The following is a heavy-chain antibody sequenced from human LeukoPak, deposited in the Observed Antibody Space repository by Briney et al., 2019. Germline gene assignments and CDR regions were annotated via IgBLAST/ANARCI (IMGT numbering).Heavy chain of an antibody. D-gene: IGHD2-15*01. CDR1: GFTFNSYA. CDR3: GKTTVGYSSGRYPGWPVDY. CDR2: IFGSGGSP. J-gene: IGHJ4*02. V-gene: IGHV3-23*01. Sequence: QPGGSLRLSCAASGFTFNSYAMYWVRQAPGKGLEWISGIFGSGGSPHYADSVKGRFTISRDNFQNTVYLQLGSLRVEDTAVYYCGKTTVGYSSGRYPGWPVDYWGQGALVTVSS.